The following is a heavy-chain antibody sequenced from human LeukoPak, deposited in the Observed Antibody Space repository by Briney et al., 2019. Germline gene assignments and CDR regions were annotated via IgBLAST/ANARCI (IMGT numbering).Heavy chain of an antibody. V-gene: IGHV3-11*01. J-gene: IGHJ2*01. CDR1: GFTFSDYN. CDR3: ARVAQKLERIAVAGTSEWRANWYFDL. Sequence: GGSLRLSCAASGFTFSDYNMRWIRQAPGKGLEWVSSISRSGSTKYYADSVKGRFTISRDNAKNSLFLQMNSLRAEDTAVYYCARVAQKLERIAVAGTSEWRANWYFDLWGRGTLVTVSS. CDR2: ISRSGSTK. D-gene: IGHD6-19*01.